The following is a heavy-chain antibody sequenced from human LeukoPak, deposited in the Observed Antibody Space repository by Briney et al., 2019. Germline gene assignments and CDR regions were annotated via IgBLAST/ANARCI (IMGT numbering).Heavy chain of an antibody. CDR1: GFTFSSYW. D-gene: IGHD2-2*01. V-gene: IGHV3-7*01. CDR2: IEQDGSEK. CDR3: ARAPPKSTLRYCSSTSCYPRYYYMDV. J-gene: IGHJ6*03. Sequence: GGSLRLSCAASGFTFSSYWMSWVRQAPGKGLEWVANIEQDGSEKYYVDSVKGRFTISRDNAKNSLYLQMNSLRAEDTAVYYCARAPPKSTLRYCSSTSCYPRYYYMDVWGKGTTVTVSS.